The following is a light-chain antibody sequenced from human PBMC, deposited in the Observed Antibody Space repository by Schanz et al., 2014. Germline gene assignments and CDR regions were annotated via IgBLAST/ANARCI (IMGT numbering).Light chain of an antibody. CDR1: QTVSSN. CDR2: GAS. CDR3: QQYNNWPWT. J-gene: IGKJ1*01. Sequence: EIVLTQSPVILSLSPGERATLSCRASQTVSSNSLGWYQQKRGQVPRLLIYGASTRATGIPARFSGSGSGTEFTLTISSLQSEDFAVYYCQQYNNWPWTFGQGTKVEIK. V-gene: IGKV3-15*01.